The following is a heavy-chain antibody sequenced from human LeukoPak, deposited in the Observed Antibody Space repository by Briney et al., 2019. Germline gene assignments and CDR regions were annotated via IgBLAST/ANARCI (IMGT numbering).Heavy chain of an antibody. J-gene: IGHJ4*02. CDR3: ATETWSGYLFDY. Sequence: ASVKVSCKASGYTFTDYFIHWVRLAPGQGLEWMGWISPNSGDPNYAQKFQDRVTMTRDTSITTASMQLSSLRSDDTAVYYCATETWSGYLFDYWGQGTLVTVSS. V-gene: IGHV1-2*02. CDR1: GYTFTDYF. CDR2: ISPNSGDP. D-gene: IGHD3-3*01.